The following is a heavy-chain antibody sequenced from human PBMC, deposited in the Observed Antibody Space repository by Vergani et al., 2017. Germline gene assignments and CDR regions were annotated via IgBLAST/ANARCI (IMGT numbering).Heavy chain of an antibody. J-gene: IGHJ4*02. CDR1: GGTFSSYA. CDR2: INTGNGNT. Sequence: QVQLVQSGAEVKKPGSSVKVSCKASGGTFSSYAISWVRQAPGQRLEWMGWINTGNGNTKYSQNFQARVTITRDTSATTAYMEVSSLRSEDTAVYYCARPNYDDAYSLGPSFDYWGQGALVTVSS. V-gene: IGHV1-3*04. D-gene: IGHD3-22*01. CDR3: ARPNYDDAYSLGPSFDY.